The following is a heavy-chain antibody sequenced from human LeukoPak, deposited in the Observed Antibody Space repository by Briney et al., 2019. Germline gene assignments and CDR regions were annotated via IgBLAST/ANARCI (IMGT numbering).Heavy chain of an antibody. CDR3: ASHTVGATSSDWFDP. J-gene: IGHJ5*02. V-gene: IGHV4-39*07. CDR2: IYHSGTT. Sequence: PSETLSLTCSVSGASLTRGTDYWGWIRQPPGKGLEWIASIYHSGTTYYNPSLKSRVTISVDTSKNQFSLKLSSVTAADTAVYYCASHTVGATSSDWFDPWGQGTLVTVSS. CDR1: GASLTRGTDY. D-gene: IGHD1-26*01.